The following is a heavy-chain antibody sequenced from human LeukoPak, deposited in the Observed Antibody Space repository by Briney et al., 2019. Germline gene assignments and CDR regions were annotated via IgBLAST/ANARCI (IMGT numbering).Heavy chain of an antibody. D-gene: IGHD3-3*01. CDR2: INPNSGGT. V-gene: IGHV1-2*02. J-gene: IGHJ6*03. Sequence: GASVKVSCKASGYTFTGYCMHWVRQAPGQGLEWMGWINPNSGGTNYAQKFQGRVTMTRDTSISTAYMELSRLRSDDTAVYYCARVPVAPYYDFWSGYSNYYYMDVWGKGTTVTVSS. CDR3: ARVPVAPYYDFWSGYSNYYYMDV. CDR1: GYTFTGYC.